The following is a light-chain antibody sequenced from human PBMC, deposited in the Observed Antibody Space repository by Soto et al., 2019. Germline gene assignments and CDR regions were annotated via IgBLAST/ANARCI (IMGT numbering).Light chain of an antibody. V-gene: IGKV1-5*03. CDR1: QTISSW. J-gene: IGKJ1*01. CDR3: QHYNSYSEA. Sequence: DIQMTQSPSTLSGSVGDRVTITCRASQTISSWLAWYQQKPGNAPKLLIYKASTSKSGVPSRFSGSGSGTEFTLTISSLQPDDFATYYCQHYNSYSEAFGQGTKVDIK. CDR2: KAS.